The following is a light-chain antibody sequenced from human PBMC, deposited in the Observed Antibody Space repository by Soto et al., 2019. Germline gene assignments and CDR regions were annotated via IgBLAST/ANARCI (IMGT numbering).Light chain of an antibody. CDR2: GAS. J-gene: IGKJ5*01. V-gene: IGKV3-15*01. CDR1: QSFTSGY. Sequence: EIVLTQSPGTLSLFPVERATVSCSASQSFTSGYLAWYQQRPGQAPRLLIYGASRRATGVPARFSGSRSGTEFTLTINSLQSEDFAVYYCQRYNNWPLTFGGGTRLEIK. CDR3: QRYNNWPLT.